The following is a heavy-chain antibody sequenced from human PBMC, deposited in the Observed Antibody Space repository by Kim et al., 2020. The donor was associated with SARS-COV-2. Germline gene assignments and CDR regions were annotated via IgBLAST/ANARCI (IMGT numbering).Heavy chain of an antibody. Sequence: SETLSLTCAVYGGSFSGYYWSWIRQPPGKGLEWIGEINHSGSTNYNPSLKSRVTISVDTSKNQFSLKLSSVTAADTAVYYCARKGLLWFGELQSDAFDIWGQGTMVTVSS. CDR1: GGSFSGYY. J-gene: IGHJ3*02. D-gene: IGHD3-10*01. V-gene: IGHV4-34*01. CDR2: INHSGST. CDR3: ARKGLLWFGELQSDAFDI.